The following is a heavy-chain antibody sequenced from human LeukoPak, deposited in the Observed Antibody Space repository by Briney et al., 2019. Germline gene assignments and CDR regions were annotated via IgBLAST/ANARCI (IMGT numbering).Heavy chain of an antibody. D-gene: IGHD4-11*01. CDR1: GGTFSGYA. V-gene: IGHV1-69*04. Sequence: ASVKVSCKASGGTFSGYAISWVRQAPGQGLEWMGRIIPIFGIANYAQKFQGRVTITADKSTSTAYMELSSLRSEDTAVYYCARDRADYSNPVYFDYWGQGTLVTVSS. J-gene: IGHJ4*02. CDR2: IIPIFGIA. CDR3: ARDRADYSNPVYFDY.